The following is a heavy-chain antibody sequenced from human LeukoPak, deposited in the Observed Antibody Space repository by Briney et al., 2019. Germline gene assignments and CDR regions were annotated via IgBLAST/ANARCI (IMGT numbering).Heavy chain of an antibody. J-gene: IGHJ3*02. D-gene: IGHD6-13*01. CDR2: INPNSGGT. Sequence: ASVKVSCKASGYTFTGYYMHWVRQAPGQGLEWMGWINPNSGGTNYAQKFQGRVTMTRDTSISTAYMELSRLRSDDTAVYYCARTRPAAYLRVWAFDIWGQGTMVTVSS. CDR3: ARTRPAAYLRVWAFDI. CDR1: GYTFTGYY. V-gene: IGHV1-2*02.